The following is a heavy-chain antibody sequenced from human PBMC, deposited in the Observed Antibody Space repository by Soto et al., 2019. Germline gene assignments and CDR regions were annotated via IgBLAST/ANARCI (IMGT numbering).Heavy chain of an antibody. CDR2: ISGYNGNT. D-gene: IGHD2-2*01. CDR3: ARDEVPAANWLDP. J-gene: IGHJ5*02. Sequence: ASVKVSCKASGYTFINYGITWVRQAPGQGLEWMGWISGYNGNTNYAQKFQGRVTMTTDTSTSTAYVELTSLRSDDTAVYYCARDEVPAANWLDPWGQGTLVTVSS. CDR1: GYTFINYG. V-gene: IGHV1-18*01.